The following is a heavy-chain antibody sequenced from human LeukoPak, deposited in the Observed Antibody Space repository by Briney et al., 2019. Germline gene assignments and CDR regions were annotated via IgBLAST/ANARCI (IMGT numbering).Heavy chain of an antibody. J-gene: IGHJ4*02. V-gene: IGHV3-30*02. D-gene: IGHD1-26*01. Sequence: GGSLRLSCEASGFTFSSYGMHWVRQAPGKGLEWVAFIRSDGSNKYYADSVRGRFTISRDNSKNTLYLQMNSLRAEDTGVYYCARDFGHWELNGGYYFDYWGQGTLVTVSS. CDR1: GFTFSSYG. CDR2: IRSDGSNK. CDR3: ARDFGHWELNGGYYFDY.